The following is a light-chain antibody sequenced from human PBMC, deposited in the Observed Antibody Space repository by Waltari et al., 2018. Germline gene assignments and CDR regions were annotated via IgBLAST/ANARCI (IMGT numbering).Light chain of an antibody. CDR1: SSDVGRHDS. V-gene: IGLV2-14*03. CDR3: SSQSIDDVLI. Sequence: QSALTQPASVSGSPGQSITISCTGSSSDVGRHDSVSWYQDHPGQAPKVIIFDVNNRPSGVSDRFSASKSGNPASLTISGLQAEDDATYYCSSQSIDDVLIFGGGTKLTVL. J-gene: IGLJ2*01. CDR2: DVN.